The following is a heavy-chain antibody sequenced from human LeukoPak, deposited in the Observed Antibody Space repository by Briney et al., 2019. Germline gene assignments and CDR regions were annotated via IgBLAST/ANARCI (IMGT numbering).Heavy chain of an antibody. V-gene: IGHV1-69*13. D-gene: IGHD3-9*01. Sequence: SVKVSCKASGGTFSSYAISWVRQAPGQGLEWVGGIIPIFGTANYAQKFQGRVTITADESTSTAYMELSSLRSEDTAVYYCARHHDIVTHLNWFDPWGQGTLVTVSS. CDR3: ARHHDIVTHLNWFDP. CDR1: GGTFSSYA. J-gene: IGHJ5*02. CDR2: IIPIFGTA.